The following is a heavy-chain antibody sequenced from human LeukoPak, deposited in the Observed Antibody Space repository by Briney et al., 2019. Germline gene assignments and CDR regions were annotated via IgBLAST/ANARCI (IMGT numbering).Heavy chain of an antibody. D-gene: IGHD3-9*01. CDR3: ARGHYDILTASYKWTPDY. Sequence: AGSLRLSCAASGFTFSTYNMNWVRQAPGKGLEWVSSITSGGTYTYYADSVKGRFTTSRDNAKNSLSLQLSSLRAEDTAVYYCARGHYDILTASYKWTPDYWGQRTPVTVSS. J-gene: IGHJ4*02. CDR2: ITSGGTYT. V-gene: IGHV3-21*06. CDR1: GFTFSTYN.